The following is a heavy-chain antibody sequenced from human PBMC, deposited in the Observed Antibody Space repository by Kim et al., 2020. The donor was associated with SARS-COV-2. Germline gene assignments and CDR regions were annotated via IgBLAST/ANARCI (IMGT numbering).Heavy chain of an antibody. CDR3: VRGLYYDSSGYDKLDH. J-gene: IGHJ4*02. CDR1: GDSVSSSITA. V-gene: IGHV6-1*01. Sequence: SQTLSLTCAISGDSVSSSITAWQWIRQSPSRGLEWLGRTYFRSKWFNDYAVSVKSRATINPDTSKIQFSLELSSVTPEDMAVYYCVRGLYYDSSGYDKLDHWGQGTLVTVSS. CDR2: TYFRSKWFN. D-gene: IGHD3-22*01.